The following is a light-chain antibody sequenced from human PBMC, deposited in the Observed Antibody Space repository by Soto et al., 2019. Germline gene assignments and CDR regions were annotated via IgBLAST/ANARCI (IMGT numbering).Light chain of an antibody. CDR2: DVS. J-gene: IGLJ1*01. CDR1: SSDVGGYNY. Sequence: QSALTQPASVSGSPGQSITISCTGTSSDVGGYNYVSWYQQRPGKAPKLMIYDVSYRPSGVSSRFSGSKSGNTASLTISGLQTEDEADYYCSSYTSITPLVFGTGTKVTVL. CDR3: SSYTSITPLV. V-gene: IGLV2-14*01.